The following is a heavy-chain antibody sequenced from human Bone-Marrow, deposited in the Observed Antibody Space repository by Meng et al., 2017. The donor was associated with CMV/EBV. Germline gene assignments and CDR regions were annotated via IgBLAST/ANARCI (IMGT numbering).Heavy chain of an antibody. D-gene: IGHD1-26*01. CDR1: GYTLTGYE. Sequence: QVYLVQLGVEVKMSGASGRVSCKTAGYTLTGYEMDGVRQAPGQGLEWMGWINPNSGGTNYAQKFQGRVTMTRDTSISTAYMELSRLRSDDTAVYYCARSWELNWFDPWGQGTLVTVSS. J-gene: IGHJ5*02. V-gene: IGHV1-2*02. CDR3: ARSWELNWFDP. CDR2: INPNSGGT.